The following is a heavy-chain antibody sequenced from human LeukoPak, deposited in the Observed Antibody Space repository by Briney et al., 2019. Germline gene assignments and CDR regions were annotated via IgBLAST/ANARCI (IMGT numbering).Heavy chain of an antibody. Sequence: ASVKVSCKASGYTFTSYYMHWVRQAPGKGLEWMGGFDPEDGETIYAQKFQGRVTMTEDTSTDTAYMELSSLRSEDTAVYYCATDLGLKWFDPWGQGTLVTVSS. CDR2: FDPEDGET. J-gene: IGHJ5*02. V-gene: IGHV1-24*01. CDR3: ATDLGLKWFDP. CDR1: GYTFTSYY.